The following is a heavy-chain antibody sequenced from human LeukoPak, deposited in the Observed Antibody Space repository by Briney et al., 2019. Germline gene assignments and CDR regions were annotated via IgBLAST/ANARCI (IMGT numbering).Heavy chain of an antibody. J-gene: IGHJ4*02. V-gene: IGHV3-43*01. D-gene: IGHD3-9*01. Sequence: GGSLRLSCAASGFTFDDYTMHWVRQAPGKGLEWVSLISWDGGSTYYADSVKGRFTISRDNSKNSLYLQMNSLRTEDTALYYCAKDLTTGYYWAPFDYRGQGTLVTVS. CDR3: AKDLTTGYYWAPFDY. CDR1: GFTFDDYT. CDR2: ISWDGGST.